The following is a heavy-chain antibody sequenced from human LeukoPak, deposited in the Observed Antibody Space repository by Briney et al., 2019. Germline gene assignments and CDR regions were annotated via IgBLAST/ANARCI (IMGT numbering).Heavy chain of an antibody. Sequence: GGSLRLSCEASGFTFSSYWMSWVRQAPGKGPEWVANIKQDGSDKYYADSVKGRFTISRDNAKNSLYLQMNSLRAEDTAVYYCARELYSSSHFDYWGQGTLVTVSS. CDR3: ARELYSSSHFDY. CDR1: GFTFSSYW. CDR2: IKQDGSDK. V-gene: IGHV3-7*01. D-gene: IGHD6-6*01. J-gene: IGHJ4*02.